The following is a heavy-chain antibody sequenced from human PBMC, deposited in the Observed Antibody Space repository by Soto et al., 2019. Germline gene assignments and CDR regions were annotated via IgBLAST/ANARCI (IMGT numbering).Heavy chain of an antibody. Sequence: PGGSLRLSCAASGFTFSSYAMSWVRQAPGKGLEWVSAISSSGGSTYYADSVKGRFTISRDNSKNTLYLQMNSLRAEDTAVYYCAKTAQKYSSSRGPFDYWGQGTRVTVS. D-gene: IGHD6-6*01. V-gene: IGHV3-23*01. CDR2: ISSSGGST. J-gene: IGHJ4*02. CDR1: GFTFSSYA. CDR3: AKTAQKYSSSRGPFDY.